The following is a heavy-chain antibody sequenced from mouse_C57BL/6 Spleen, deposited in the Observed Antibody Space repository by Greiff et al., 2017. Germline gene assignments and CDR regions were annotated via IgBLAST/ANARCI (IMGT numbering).Heavy chain of an antibody. J-gene: IGHJ4*01. CDR3: ARDHRYGNYEGLYAMDY. V-gene: IGHV5-16*01. D-gene: IGHD2-1*01. Sequence: EVKLVESEGGLVQPGSSMKLSCTASGFTFSDYYMAWVRQVPEKGLEWVANINYDGSSTYYLDSLKSRFIISRDNAKNILYLQMSSLKSEDTATYYCARDHRYGNYEGLYAMDYWGQGTSVTVSS. CDR1: GFTFSDYY. CDR2: INYDGSST.